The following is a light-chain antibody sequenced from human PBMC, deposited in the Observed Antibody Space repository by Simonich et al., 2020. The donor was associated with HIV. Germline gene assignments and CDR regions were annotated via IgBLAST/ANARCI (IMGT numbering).Light chain of an antibody. CDR2: DAS. Sequence: EIVMTQSPATLSVSPGESATLSCRASQSVSSHLAWYQQKPGQSPRLLIYDASNRAAGIPARFSGSGSGTEFTLTISSMQSEDLAVYYCHQYNNWPPYTFGQGTKLEIK. CDR1: QSVSSH. CDR3: HQYNNWPPYT. J-gene: IGKJ2*01. V-gene: IGKV3-15*01.